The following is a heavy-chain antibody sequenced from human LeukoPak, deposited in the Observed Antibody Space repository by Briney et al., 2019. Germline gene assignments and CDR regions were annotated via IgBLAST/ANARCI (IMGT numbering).Heavy chain of an antibody. CDR3: ARGGSTYYYDSSGYYFIY. V-gene: IGHV4-34*01. J-gene: IGHJ4*02. CDR2: INHSGST. D-gene: IGHD3-22*01. Sequence: PSETLSLTCAVYGGSFSGYYWSWIRQPPGKGLEWIGEINHSGSTNYNPSLKSRVTISVDTSKNQISLKLSSVTAADTAVYYCARGGSTYYYDSSGYYFIYWGQGTLVTVSS. CDR1: GGSFSGYY.